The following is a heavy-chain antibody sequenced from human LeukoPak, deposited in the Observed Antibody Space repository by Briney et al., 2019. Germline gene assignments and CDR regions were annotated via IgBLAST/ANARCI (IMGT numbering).Heavy chain of an antibody. CDR1: GDSINSHSYY. CDR2: VYYDGTS. V-gene: IGHV4-39*01. J-gene: IGHJ4*02. D-gene: IGHD5-24*01. CDR3: VRHISTNTGYFDS. Sequence: SETLSLTCTVSGDSINSHSYYWGWIRQPPGKGLEWIGSVYYDGTSYSNPSLKSRVAVFVDTSRDQFSLDLSFVTAADTALYYCVRHISTNTGYFDSCGQGTLVSVSS.